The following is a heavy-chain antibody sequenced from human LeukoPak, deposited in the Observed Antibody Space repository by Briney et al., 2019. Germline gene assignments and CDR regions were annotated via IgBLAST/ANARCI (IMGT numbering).Heavy chain of an antibody. D-gene: IGHD5-12*01. V-gene: IGHV4-39*01. CDR1: GGSISRSTYY. Sequence: SETLSLTCTVSGGSISRSTYYWGWIRQPPGKGLEWIANIYYTGTTLYNPSLKSRVTISVDTSENQFSLRLSSVTAADTAVYYCAIRRGYSGYDYWGQGTLVTVSS. J-gene: IGHJ4*02. CDR2: IYYTGTT. CDR3: AIRRGYSGYDY.